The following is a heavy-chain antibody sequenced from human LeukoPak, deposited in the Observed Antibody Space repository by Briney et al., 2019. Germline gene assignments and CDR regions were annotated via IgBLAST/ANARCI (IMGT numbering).Heavy chain of an antibody. Sequence: SETLSLTRTVSGGSISSYYWSWIRQPPGKGLEWIGYIYYGGSTNYNPSLKSRVTISVDTSKNQFSLKLSSVTAADTAVYYCARDREENSSGWYGNWFDPWGQGTLVTVSS. CDR3: ARDREENSSGWYGNWFDP. CDR2: IYYGGST. CDR1: GGSISSYY. J-gene: IGHJ5*02. V-gene: IGHV4-59*01. D-gene: IGHD6-19*01.